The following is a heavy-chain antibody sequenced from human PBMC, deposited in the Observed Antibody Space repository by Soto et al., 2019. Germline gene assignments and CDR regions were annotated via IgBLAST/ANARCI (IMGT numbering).Heavy chain of an antibody. CDR3: AAVWDYGDSLDAFDI. Sequence: SETLSLTCTVSGGSISSSSYYWGWIRQPPGKGLEWIGSIYYSGSTYYNPSLKSRVTISVDTSKNQFSLKLSSVTAADTAVYYCAAVWDYGDSLDAFDIWGQGTMVTVSS. V-gene: IGHV4-39*01. CDR1: GGSISSSSYY. D-gene: IGHD4-17*01. CDR2: IYYSGST. J-gene: IGHJ3*02.